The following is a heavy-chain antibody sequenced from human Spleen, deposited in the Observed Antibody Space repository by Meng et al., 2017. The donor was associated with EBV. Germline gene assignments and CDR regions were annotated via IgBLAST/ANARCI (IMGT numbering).Heavy chain of an antibody. CDR3: ASESGRGFTPDY. Sequence: VPLVQSVGEWKTPGSAVTVSCKASGDIFSKNAISWLRQAPGQGLEWMGGLIPMSGAPYYAQKFQGRVTITADESTSTHYMDLSSLRSEDTAVYYCASESGRGFTPDYWGQGTLVTVSS. V-gene: IGHV1-69*01. J-gene: IGHJ4*02. CDR2: LIPMSGAP. D-gene: IGHD3-10*01. CDR1: GDIFSKNA.